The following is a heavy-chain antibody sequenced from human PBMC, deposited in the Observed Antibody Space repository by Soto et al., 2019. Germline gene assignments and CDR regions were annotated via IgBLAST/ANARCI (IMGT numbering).Heavy chain of an antibody. CDR3: ARQISGDSDAFDI. CDR2: INPNSGGT. V-gene: IGHV1-2*02. J-gene: IGHJ3*02. CDR1: GYTFSDYY. D-gene: IGHD2-21*02. Sequence: GASVKVPCKASGYTFSDYYMHWVRQAPGLGLQRMGWINPNSGGTNYAQRFQGRVTMTWDTSISTAYMEVSRLSSDDTAVYYCARQISGDSDAFDIWGQGTMVTVSS.